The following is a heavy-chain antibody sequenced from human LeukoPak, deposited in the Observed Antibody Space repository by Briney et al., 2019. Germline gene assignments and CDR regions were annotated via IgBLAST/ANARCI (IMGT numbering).Heavy chain of an antibody. CDR3: ARDDRGNWFDP. Sequence: GGSLRLSCAASGFTFSSYWMSWVRQAPGKGLEWVANIKQDGSEKYYVDSVKGRFTISRDNAKNSLYMQMNSLRAEDTAVYYCARDDRGNWFDPWGQGTLVTVSS. J-gene: IGHJ5*02. CDR2: IKQDGSEK. V-gene: IGHV3-7*01. CDR1: GFTFSSYW. D-gene: IGHD3-10*01.